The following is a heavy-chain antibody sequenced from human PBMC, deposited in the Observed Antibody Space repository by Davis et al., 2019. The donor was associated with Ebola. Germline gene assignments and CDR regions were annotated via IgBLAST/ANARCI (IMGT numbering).Heavy chain of an antibody. Sequence: PSETLSLTCTVSGASISGYYWGWIRQPPGKGLEWIGSMSKSGTTSYNPSLKSRVTISVDTSKNQFSLKLTSVTAADTAMYYCSERGSSVWGQGTLVTVSS. D-gene: IGHD3-10*01. CDR2: MSKSGTT. V-gene: IGHV4-38-2*02. CDR3: SERGSSV. J-gene: IGHJ4*02. CDR1: GASISGYY.